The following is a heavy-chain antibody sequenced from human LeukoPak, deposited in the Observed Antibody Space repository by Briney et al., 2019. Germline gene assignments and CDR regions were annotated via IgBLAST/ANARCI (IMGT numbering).Heavy chain of an antibody. CDR3: ARLVVVTAVPYYFDY. V-gene: IGHV3-7*01. Sequence: GGSLRLSCAGSGFTFSNFWMNWVRQAPGKGLEWVANIKQDGSEKYYVDSVKGRFTISRDNAKNSLYLQMNSLRAEDTAVYYCARLVVVTAVPYYFDYWGQGTLVTVSS. CDR2: IKQDGSEK. J-gene: IGHJ4*02. D-gene: IGHD2-21*02. CDR1: GFTFSNFW.